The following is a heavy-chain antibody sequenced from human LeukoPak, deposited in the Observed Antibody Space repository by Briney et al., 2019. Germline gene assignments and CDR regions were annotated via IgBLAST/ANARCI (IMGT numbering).Heavy chain of an antibody. Sequence: ASVKVSCKASGSTFNDYHINWVRPGSGQGPEWIGWINPKSGYAKYGQAFQGRVTMTRDTSISTAYMELNRLRSDDTAVYYCARDLAKLGYCSGGSCPTPSPRDAFDIWGQGTMVTVSS. D-gene: IGHD2-15*01. CDR1: GSTFNDYH. CDR3: ARDLAKLGYCSGGSCPTPSPRDAFDI. CDR2: INPKSGYA. J-gene: IGHJ3*02. V-gene: IGHV1-2*02.